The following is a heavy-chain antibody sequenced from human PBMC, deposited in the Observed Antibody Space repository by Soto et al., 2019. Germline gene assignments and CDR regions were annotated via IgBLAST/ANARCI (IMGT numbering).Heavy chain of an antibody. CDR3: ARVTSFQDGIDV. CDR1: GYTFTDYY. D-gene: IGHD2-2*01. Sequence: QVQLVQSGAEVKKPGASVRVSCKASGYTFTDYYLHWVRQAPGQGLEWMGWINPITGDTKSTQKFQARVTMTRDTSIGTASLELTSLTSDDTAVYYCARVTSFQDGIDVWGQGTTVSVS. J-gene: IGHJ6*02. V-gene: IGHV1-2*02. CDR2: INPITGDT.